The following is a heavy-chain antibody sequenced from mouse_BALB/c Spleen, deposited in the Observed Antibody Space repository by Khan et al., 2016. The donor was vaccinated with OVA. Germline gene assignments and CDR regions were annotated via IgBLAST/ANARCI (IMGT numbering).Heavy chain of an antibody. Sequence: QVQLQQSGPELVRPGASVKMSCKASGYTFTDYIIHWVKQTTGQGLEWIGDISPGSGSTYYNEKFKGQATLTADKSSNTAYMQLSSLTSEDSADYFCGRGGYSVFAYWGQGTLVTVSA. D-gene: IGHD2-14*01. CDR3: GRGGYSVFAY. V-gene: IGHV1-77*01. CDR2: ISPGSGST. CDR1: GYTFTDYI. J-gene: IGHJ3*01.